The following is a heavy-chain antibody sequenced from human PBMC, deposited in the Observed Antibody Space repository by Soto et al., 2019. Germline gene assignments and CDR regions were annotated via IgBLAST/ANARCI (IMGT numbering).Heavy chain of an antibody. CDR1: GGSISSSSYY. CDR2: IYYSGST. J-gene: IGHJ2*01. Sequence: QLQLQESGPGLVKPSETLSLTCTVSGGSISSSSYYWGWIRQPPGKGLEWIGSIYYSGSTYYNPSLKSRVTISVDTSKNQFSLKLSSVTAADTAVYYCARPARDWYFDLWGRGTLVTVSS. D-gene: IGHD3-10*01. V-gene: IGHV4-39*01. CDR3: ARPARDWYFDL.